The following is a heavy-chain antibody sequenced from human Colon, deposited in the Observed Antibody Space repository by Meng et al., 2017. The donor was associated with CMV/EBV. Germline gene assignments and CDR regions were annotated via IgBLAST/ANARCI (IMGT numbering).Heavy chain of an antibody. D-gene: IGHD3/OR15-3a*01. CDR2: IRTNT. J-gene: IGHJ6*02. CDR1: GYSFTTYG. CDR3: ARDKVKYGTVFYHYGMDV. V-gene: IGHV1-18*01. Sequence: ASVKVSCKTSGYSFTTYGISWVRQAPGQGLEWMGWIRTNTNYAQKFQGRVTVTTDTSTSTAYMELRSLRSDDTAVYYCARDKVKYGTVFYHYGMDVWGQGTTVTVSS.